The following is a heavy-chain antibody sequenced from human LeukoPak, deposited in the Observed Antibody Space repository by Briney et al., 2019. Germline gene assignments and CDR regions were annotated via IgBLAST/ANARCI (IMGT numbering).Heavy chain of an antibody. Sequence: GSLRLSCTASGFMFGDYGMSWFRQAPGRGLEGVGFIRRKTYGGTVEYAASVKGRYNISRDDSNPILYLQMNSLKTEDRAVYYCPRAFGEYVQSLDYYYYYMDVWGKGTTVTVSS. D-gene: IGHD3-10*01. CDR2: IRRKTYGGTV. V-gene: IGHV3-49*03. J-gene: IGHJ6*03. CDR1: GFMFGDYG. CDR3: PRAFGEYVQSLDYYYYYMDV.